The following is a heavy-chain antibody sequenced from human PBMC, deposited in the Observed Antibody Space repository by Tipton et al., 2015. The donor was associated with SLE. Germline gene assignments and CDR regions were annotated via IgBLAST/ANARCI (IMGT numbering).Heavy chain of an antibody. Sequence: TLSLTCTVSGGSISSGSYYWSWIRQPAGKGLEWIGRIYTSGSTNYNPSLKSRVTISVDTSKNQFSLKLSSVTAADTAVYYCARYDYGDYVFDYWGQGTLVTVSS. CDR1: GGSISSGSYY. V-gene: IGHV4-61*02. CDR2: IYTSGST. D-gene: IGHD4-17*01. J-gene: IGHJ4*02. CDR3: ARYDYGDYVFDY.